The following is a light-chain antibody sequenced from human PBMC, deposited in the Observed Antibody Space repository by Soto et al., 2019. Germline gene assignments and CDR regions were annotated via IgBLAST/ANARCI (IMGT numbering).Light chain of an antibody. J-gene: IGKJ5*01. CDR3: QHDTNCPAIS. CDR1: QSISASY. V-gene: IGKV3-20*01. CDR2: GPS. Sequence: IVLTQSPGTLSLSPGKRATLSCRASQSISASYLAWYQQRPGQAPRLLIYGPSSRATGIPDRFSGSGSGTNSTLTISSLQSVDFAFYYCQHDTNCPAISIGQGTRLE.